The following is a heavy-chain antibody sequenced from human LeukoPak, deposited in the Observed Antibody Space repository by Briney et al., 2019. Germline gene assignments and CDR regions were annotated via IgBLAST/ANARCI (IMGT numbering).Heavy chain of an antibody. CDR3: ARSYYYGSGSHAFDI. CDR2: INSDGSST. Sequence: GGSLRLSCAASGISFSDFWMHWVRQVPGKGLVWVSRINSDGSSTSYADPVRGRFTISRDNAKNTLFLQMNSLRAEDTAVYYCARSYYYGSGSHAFDIWGQGTMVFVSS. D-gene: IGHD3-10*01. J-gene: IGHJ3*02. CDR1: GISFSDFW. V-gene: IGHV3-74*01.